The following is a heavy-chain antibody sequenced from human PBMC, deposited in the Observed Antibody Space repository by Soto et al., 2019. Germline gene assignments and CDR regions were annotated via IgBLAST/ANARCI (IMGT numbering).Heavy chain of an antibody. CDR3: TCWTGYSYGYRDY. V-gene: IGHV3-15*01. J-gene: IGHJ4*02. D-gene: IGHD5-18*01. CDR2: IKSKTDGGTT. CDR1: GFTFNNAW. Sequence: GGSLRLSCAASGFTFNNAWMTWVRQAPGKGLEWVGLIKSKTDGGTTDYAAPVKGRFTISRDDSKNTLYLQMNSLTTEDTAVYYCTCWTGYSYGYRDYWGQGTLVTVSS.